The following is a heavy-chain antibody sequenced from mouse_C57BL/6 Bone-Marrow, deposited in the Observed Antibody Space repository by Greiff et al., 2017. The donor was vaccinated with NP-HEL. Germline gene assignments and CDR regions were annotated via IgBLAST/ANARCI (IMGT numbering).Heavy chain of an antibody. CDR1: GFTFSDYG. V-gene: IGHV5-17*01. CDR3: ERQYYYGSSYGDY. D-gene: IGHD1-1*01. CDR2: ISSGSSTI. Sequence: EVQRVESGGGLVKPGGSLKLSCAASGFTFSDYGMHWVRQAPEKGLEWVAYISSGSSTIYYADTVKGRFTISRDNAKNTLFLQMTSLRSEDTAMYDCERQYYYGSSYGDYWGKGTTLTVAS. J-gene: IGHJ2*01.